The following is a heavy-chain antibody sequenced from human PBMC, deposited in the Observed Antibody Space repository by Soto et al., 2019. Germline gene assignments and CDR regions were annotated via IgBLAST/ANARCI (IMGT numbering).Heavy chain of an antibody. CDR2: MNPNSGNT. CDR3: ARAGYYYDSSGYYRSAFDI. V-gene: IGHV1-8*01. CDR1: GYTFTSYD. Sequence: ASVKVSCKASGYTFTSYDINWVRQATGQGLEWMGWMNPNSGNTGYAQKFQGRVTMTRNTSISTAYMELSSLRSEDTAVYYCARAGYYYDSSGYYRSAFDIWGQGTMVTVS. J-gene: IGHJ3*02. D-gene: IGHD3-22*01.